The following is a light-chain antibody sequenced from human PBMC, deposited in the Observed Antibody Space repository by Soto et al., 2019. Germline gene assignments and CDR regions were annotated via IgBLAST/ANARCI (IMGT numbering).Light chain of an antibody. CDR3: QQYGSSPPIT. V-gene: IGKV3-20*01. J-gene: IGKJ5*01. CDR2: GAS. Sequence: EIVLTQSPATLSFSPGERATLCCRASQSVSSYLAWYQQKPGQAPRLLIYGASTRAAGIPDRFSGSGSGTDFTLTISRLEPEDFAVYYCQQYGSSPPITFGQGTRLEIK. CDR1: QSVSSY.